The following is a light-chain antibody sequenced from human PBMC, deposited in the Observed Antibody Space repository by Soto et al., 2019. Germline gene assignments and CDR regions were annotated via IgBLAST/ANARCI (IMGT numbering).Light chain of an antibody. CDR2: GNI. J-gene: IGLJ2*01. CDR3: QSYDRSLSGSL. CDR1: SSNIGAGYD. Sequence: QSVLTQPPSVSAAPGQRVTISCTGSSSNIGAGYDVHWYQQLPGTAPKLLIYGNINRPSGVPDRFSGSKSGTSASLAITGLQAEDEADYYCQSYDRSLSGSLFGGGTKVTVL. V-gene: IGLV1-40*01.